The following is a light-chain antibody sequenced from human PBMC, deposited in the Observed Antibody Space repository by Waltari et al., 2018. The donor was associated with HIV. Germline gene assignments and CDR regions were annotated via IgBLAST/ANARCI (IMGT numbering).Light chain of an antibody. CDR2: GAS. CDR3: QKYGSSSLT. Sequence: EIVLTQSPGPLSLSPGERATLPCRASQSVSSSYLAWYQQKPGQAPRLLIYGASSRATGIPDRFSGSGSGTDFTLTISRLEPEDFAVYYCQKYGSSSLTFGGGTKVEIK. CDR1: QSVSSSY. J-gene: IGKJ4*01. V-gene: IGKV3-20*01.